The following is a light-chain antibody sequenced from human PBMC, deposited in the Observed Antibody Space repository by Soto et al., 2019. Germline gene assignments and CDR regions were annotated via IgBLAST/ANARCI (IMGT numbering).Light chain of an antibody. Sequence: QSVLTQPPSASGTPGQRVTISCSGSSSNIGSNTVNWYQQLPGTAPKLLIYSNNQRPSGVPDRFSGSKSGTSASLAISGLQSEDVAEYYCAAWDDSLNGWVFGGGTKLTVL. V-gene: IGLV1-44*01. J-gene: IGLJ3*02. CDR2: SNN. CDR1: SSNIGSNT. CDR3: AAWDDSLNGWV.